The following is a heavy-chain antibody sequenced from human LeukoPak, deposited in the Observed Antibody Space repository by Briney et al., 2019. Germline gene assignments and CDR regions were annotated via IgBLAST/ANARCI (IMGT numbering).Heavy chain of an antibody. CDR3: ARDIYDFWSGPFDY. V-gene: IGHV1-2*02. D-gene: IGHD3-3*01. CDR1: GYTFTGYY. CDR2: INPNSGGT. Sequence: ASVKVSCKASGYTFTGYYMHWVRQAPGQGLEWIGWINPNSGGTNYAQKFQGRVTMTRDTSISTAYMELSRLRSDDTAVYYCARDIYDFWSGPFDYWGQGTLVTVSS. J-gene: IGHJ4*02.